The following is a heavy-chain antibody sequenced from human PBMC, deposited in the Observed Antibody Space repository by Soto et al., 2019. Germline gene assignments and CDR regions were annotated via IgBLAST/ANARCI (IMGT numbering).Heavy chain of an antibody. V-gene: IGHV2-26*01. CDR1: GFSLSNARMG. CDR2: IFSNDEK. J-gene: IGHJ4*02. Sequence: SGPTLVNPTETLTLTCTVSGFSLSNARMGVSWIRQPPGKALEWLAHIFSNDEKSYSTSLKSRLTISKDTSKSQVVLTMTNMDPVDIATYYCARIQRLYDYIWGSYRQIYFDYWGQGTLVTVSS. CDR3: ARIQRLYDYIWGSYRQIYFDY. D-gene: IGHD3-16*02.